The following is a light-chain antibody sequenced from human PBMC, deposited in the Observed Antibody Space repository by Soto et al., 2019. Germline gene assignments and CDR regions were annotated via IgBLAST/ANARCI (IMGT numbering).Light chain of an antibody. V-gene: IGKV3-20*01. CDR3: QQYGTSPT. CDR2: AAS. J-gene: IGKJ5*01. CDR1: QTVRNNY. Sequence: IVVTKAPGTLSMSPGERATLSCRASQTVRNNYLAWYQQKPGQAPRLLIYAASSRATGIPDRFSGSGSGTDSTLTISRLEPEDFAVYYCQQYGTSPTFGQGTRLEIK.